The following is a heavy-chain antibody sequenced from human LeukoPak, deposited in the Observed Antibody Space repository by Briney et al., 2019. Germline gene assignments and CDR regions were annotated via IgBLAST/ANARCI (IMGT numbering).Heavy chain of an antibody. CDR2: MNPNSGNT. CDR1: GYTFTSYD. D-gene: IGHD6-13*01. Sequence: ASVKVSCKASGYTFTSYDINWVRQATGQGLEWMGWMNPNSGNTGYAQKFQGRVTMTRNTSISTAYMELSSLRSEDTAVYYCARVCSSSWYGCSRGQGTLVTVSS. CDR3: ARVCSSSWYGCS. J-gene: IGHJ4*02. V-gene: IGHV1-8*01.